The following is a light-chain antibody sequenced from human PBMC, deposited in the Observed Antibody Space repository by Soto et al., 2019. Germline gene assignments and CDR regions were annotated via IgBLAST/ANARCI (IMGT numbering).Light chain of an antibody. V-gene: IGLV2-14*01. CDR1: SIHIGDYNY. CDR2: DVS. Sequence: QYDMTQTASVSVTPGHSITITNVGTSIHIGDYNYVSWYQQHPGKVPKVIIYDVSNRPSGVSYRFSATKSGNTASLTISGLQAEDEADYYCCSYTRRGTLIFGTGTKVTAL. J-gene: IGLJ1*01. CDR3: CSYTRRGTLI.